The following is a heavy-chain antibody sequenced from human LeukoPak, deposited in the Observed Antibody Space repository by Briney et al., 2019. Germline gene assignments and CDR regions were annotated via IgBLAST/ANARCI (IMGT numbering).Heavy chain of an antibody. D-gene: IGHD3-9*01. CDR2: ISAYNGNT. J-gene: IGHJ4*02. Sequence: GASVKVSCKASGYIFTGHYMNWVRQAPGQGLEWMGWISAYNGNTNYAQKLQGRVTMTTDTSTSTAYMELRSLRSDDTAVYYCARVATYYDILTGYPGDYWGQGTLVTVSS. CDR1: GYIFTGHY. V-gene: IGHV1-18*04. CDR3: ARVATYYDILTGYPGDY.